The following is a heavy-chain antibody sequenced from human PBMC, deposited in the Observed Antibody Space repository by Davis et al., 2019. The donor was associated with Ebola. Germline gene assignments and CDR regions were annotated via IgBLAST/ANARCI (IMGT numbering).Heavy chain of an antibody. Sequence: MPSETLSLTCVVYGASFSDHFWSWIRQPPGQGLEWIGEIHHSGSTKRNPSLRSRVTISPDTSKNQFSLKLSSVTAADTAVYYCARHWGRSFDMWGQGTVVTVSS. V-gene: IGHV4-34*01. D-gene: IGHD7-27*01. CDR1: GASFSDHF. CDR3: ARHWGRSFDM. CDR2: IHHSGST. J-gene: IGHJ3*02.